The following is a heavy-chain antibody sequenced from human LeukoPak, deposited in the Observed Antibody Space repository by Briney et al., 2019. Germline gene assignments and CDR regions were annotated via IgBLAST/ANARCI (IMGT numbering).Heavy chain of an antibody. V-gene: IGHV4-61*02. D-gene: IGHD3-22*01. CDR1: GGSISSGSYY. Sequence: SETLSLTCTVSGGSISSGSYYWSWIRQPAGKGLEWIGRIYTSGSTNYNPSLTSRVTISVDTSKNQFSLKLSSVTAADTAVYYCARAYDSSGIDYWGQGTLVTVSS. J-gene: IGHJ4*02. CDR2: IYTSGST. CDR3: ARAYDSSGIDY.